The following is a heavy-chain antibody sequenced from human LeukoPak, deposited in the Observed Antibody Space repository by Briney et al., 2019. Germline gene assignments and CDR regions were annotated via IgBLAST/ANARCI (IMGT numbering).Heavy chain of an antibody. J-gene: IGHJ4*02. V-gene: IGHV5-51*01. CDR3: ARWYGGNSDYYFDY. CDR2: IYPADSDT. D-gene: IGHD4-23*01. Sequence: IIYPADSDTRYSPSFQGQVTISADKSISTAYLQWSSLKASDTAMYYCARWYGGNSDYYFDYWGQGTLVTVSS.